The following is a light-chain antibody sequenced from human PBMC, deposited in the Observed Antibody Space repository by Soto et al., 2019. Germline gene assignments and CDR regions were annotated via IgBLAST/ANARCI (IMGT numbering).Light chain of an antibody. V-gene: IGKV3-20*01. CDR2: GAS. J-gene: IGKJ5*01. CDR1: QSVSSSF. Sequence: EIVLTQSPGTLSLSPGERATLSCRASQSVSSSFLAWYQQKPGQAPRLLIYGASSRATGIPDRFSGSGSGTDFTLTLSRLESEDSAVYFCQQYDISPITFGQGTRLGIK. CDR3: QQYDISPIT.